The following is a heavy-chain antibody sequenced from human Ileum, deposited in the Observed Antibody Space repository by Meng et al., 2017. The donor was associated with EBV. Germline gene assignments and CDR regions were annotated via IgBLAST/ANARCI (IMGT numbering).Heavy chain of an antibody. V-gene: IGHV4-4*02. D-gene: IGHD4-17*01. Sequence: QVQLQESGPGLVKPSGTLSLTCAVSGGSISSSNWWSWVRQSPGKGLEWIGYIFYTGSTYYNPSLKSRVTISLDLSKNQFSLNLTSVTAADTAVYYCARDSNGDYGWVDPWGQGTLVTVSS. J-gene: IGHJ5*02. CDR3: ARDSNGDYGWVDP. CDR1: GGSISSSNW. CDR2: IFYTGST.